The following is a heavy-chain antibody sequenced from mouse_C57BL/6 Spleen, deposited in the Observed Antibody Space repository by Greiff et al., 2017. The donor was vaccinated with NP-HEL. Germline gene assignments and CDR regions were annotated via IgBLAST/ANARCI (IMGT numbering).Heavy chain of an antibody. CDR1: GFTFSSYG. CDR3: ARHYYGSRKGYFDV. D-gene: IGHD1-1*01. CDR2: ISSGGSYT. V-gene: IGHV5-6*01. Sequence: EVKVVESGGDLVKPGGSLKLSCAASGFTFSSYGMSWVRQTPDKRLEWVATISSGGSYTYYPDSVKGRFTISRDNAKNTLYLQMSSLKSEDTAMYYCARHYYGSRKGYFDVWGTGTTVTVSS. J-gene: IGHJ1*03.